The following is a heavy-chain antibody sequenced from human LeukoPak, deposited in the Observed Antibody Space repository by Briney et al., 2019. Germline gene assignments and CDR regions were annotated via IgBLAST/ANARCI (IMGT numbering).Heavy chain of an antibody. CDR2: FSWGGGST. CDR1: GFTFDDYN. J-gene: IGHJ6*03. V-gene: IGHV3-43*01. Sequence: GGSLTLSCAASGFTFDDYNMLWLRHAPGKALVWVSHFSWGGGSTYYADSVKGRFTISRDNSKNSLYLQMNSLRTEDTALYYCAKDRRGGGYYDSSGSPAYYMDVWGKGTTVTVSS. CDR3: AKDRRGGGYYDSSGSPAYYMDV. D-gene: IGHD3-22*01.